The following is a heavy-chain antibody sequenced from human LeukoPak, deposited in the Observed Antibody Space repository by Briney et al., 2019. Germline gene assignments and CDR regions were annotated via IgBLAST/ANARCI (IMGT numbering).Heavy chain of an antibody. CDR3: ARAMRSGYDY. CDR2: IKQDGSEK. D-gene: IGHD5-12*01. CDR1: GFTFSSSW. J-gene: IGHJ4*02. V-gene: IGHV3-7*02. Sequence: PGGSLRLSCAASGFTFSSSWMSWVRQALGKGLEWVANIKQDGSEKYYVDSVKGRFTISRDNAENSVHLQMNSLRDEDTAVYYCARAMRSGYDYWGQGTLVTVSS.